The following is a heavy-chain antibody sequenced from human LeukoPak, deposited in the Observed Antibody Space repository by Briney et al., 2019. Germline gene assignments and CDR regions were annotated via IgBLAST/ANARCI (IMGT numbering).Heavy chain of an antibody. V-gene: IGHV4-34*01. Sequence: SETLSLTCAVYGGSFSGYYWSWIRQPPGKGLEWIGEINHSGSTNYNPSLKRRVTISVDTSKNHFSLKLSSVTAADTAVYYCARVRAGLRGNFQHWGQGTLVTVSS. J-gene: IGHJ1*01. CDR1: GGSFSGYY. CDR3: ARVRAGLRGNFQH. CDR2: INHSGST. D-gene: IGHD3-16*01.